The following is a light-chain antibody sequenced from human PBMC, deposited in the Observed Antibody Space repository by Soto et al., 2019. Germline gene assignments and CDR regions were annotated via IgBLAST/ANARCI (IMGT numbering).Light chain of an antibody. CDR3: LEYYSYPLT. J-gene: IGKJ1*01. CDR1: QGISSY. Sequence: AIRMTQSPSSFSASTGDRVTITCRASQGISSYLAWYQQKPGKAPKLLIYAASTLQSGVPSRFSGSESGTDFTLTISCLQSEDFATYYCLEYYSYPLTFGQGTKVEIK. CDR2: AAS. V-gene: IGKV1-8*01.